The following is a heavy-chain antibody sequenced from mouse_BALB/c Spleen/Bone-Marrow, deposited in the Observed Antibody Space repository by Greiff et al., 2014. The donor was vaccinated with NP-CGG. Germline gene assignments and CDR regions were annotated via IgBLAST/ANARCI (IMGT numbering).Heavy chain of an antibody. CDR1: GYTFKSYV. Sequence: VQLQQSGPELVKPGASVKMSCTASGYTFKSYVMHWVKQRPGQGLEWIGYIYPSNDGTKYNEKFKGKATLTSDKSSSTAYMEPNSLASDDSAGYYCASDAMDYWGQGTSVTVSS. CDR3: ASDAMDY. CDR2: IYPSNDGT. J-gene: IGHJ4*01. V-gene: IGHV1-14*01.